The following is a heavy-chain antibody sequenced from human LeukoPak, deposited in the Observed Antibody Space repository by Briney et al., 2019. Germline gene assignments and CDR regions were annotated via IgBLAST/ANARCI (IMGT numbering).Heavy chain of an antibody. J-gene: IGHJ4*02. V-gene: IGHV4-38-2*02. D-gene: IGHD3-3*01. CDR1: GYSISSGHY. Sequence: PSETLSLTCTVSGYSISSGHYWGWIRQPPGKGLEWIGSIYHSGSTYYNPSLKSRVTISVDTSKNQFSLKLSSVTAADTAVYYCARIWSGYNYFDCWGQGTLVTVSS. CDR3: ARIWSGYNYFDC. CDR2: IYHSGST.